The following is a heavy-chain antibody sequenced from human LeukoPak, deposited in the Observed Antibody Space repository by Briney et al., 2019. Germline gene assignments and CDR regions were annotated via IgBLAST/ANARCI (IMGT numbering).Heavy chain of an antibody. CDR2: IKSDGSST. CDR3: ARDLDYGGYSNFDY. CDR1: GFTFSDYY. V-gene: IGHV3-74*01. Sequence: GGSLRLSCAASGFTFSDYYMSWIRQAPGKGLVWVSRIKSDGSSTSYADSVKGRFTISRDNAKNTLYLQMNSLRAEDTAVYYCARDLDYGGYSNFDYWGQGTLVTVSS. D-gene: IGHD4-23*01. J-gene: IGHJ4*02.